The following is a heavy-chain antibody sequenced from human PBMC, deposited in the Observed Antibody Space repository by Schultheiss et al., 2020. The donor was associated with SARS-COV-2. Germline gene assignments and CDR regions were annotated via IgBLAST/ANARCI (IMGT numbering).Heavy chain of an antibody. D-gene: IGHD3-16*01. Sequence: SCAASGFTFSSYWMSWVRQAPGKGLEWVANIKQDGSEKYYVDSVKGRFTISRDNAKNSLYLQMNSLRAEDTAVYYCAREWGSRFGAAFDIWGQGTMVTVSS. V-gene: IGHV3-7*03. J-gene: IGHJ3*02. CDR1: GFTFSSYW. CDR2: IKQDGSEK. CDR3: AREWGSRFGAAFDI.